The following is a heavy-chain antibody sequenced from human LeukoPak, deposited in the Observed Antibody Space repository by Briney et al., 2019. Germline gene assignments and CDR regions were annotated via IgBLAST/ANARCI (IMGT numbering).Heavy chain of an antibody. CDR2: IYYSGST. D-gene: IGHD5-12*01. CDR3: ARQGGTSGYDYPYFDY. V-gene: IGHV4-39*01. Sequence: SETLSLTCTVSGASISSTTYYWGWIRQPPRKGLEWIASIYYSGSTYYNPSLKSRVTTSVDTSKNQFSLKLRSVTAADTAVYYCARQGGTSGYDYPYFDYWGQGKLVTVSS. J-gene: IGHJ4*02. CDR1: GASISSTTYY.